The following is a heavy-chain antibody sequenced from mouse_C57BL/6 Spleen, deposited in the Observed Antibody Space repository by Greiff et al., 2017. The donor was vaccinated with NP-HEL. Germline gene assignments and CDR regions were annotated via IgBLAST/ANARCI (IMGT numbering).Heavy chain of an antibody. CDR1: GYAFTNYL. D-gene: IGHD1-1*01. Sequence: QVQLKESGAELVRPGTSVKVSCKASGYAFTNYLIEWVKQRPGQGLEWIGVINPGSGGTNYNEKFKGKATLTADKSSSTAYMQLSSLTSEDSAVYFCARSGTVVPNWYFDVWGTGTTVTVSS. V-gene: IGHV1-54*01. J-gene: IGHJ1*03. CDR2: INPGSGGT. CDR3: ARSGTVVPNWYFDV.